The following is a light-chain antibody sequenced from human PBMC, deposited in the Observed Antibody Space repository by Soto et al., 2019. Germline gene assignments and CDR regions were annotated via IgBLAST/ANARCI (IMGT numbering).Light chain of an antibody. CDR2: GNS. CDR1: SSDIGGYYY. J-gene: IGLJ1*01. Sequence: QSVLTQPASVSGSPGQSITISCTGTSSDIGGYYYVSWYQHHPGKAPKLLIYGNSNRPSGVPDRFSGSKSGTSASLAITGLQAEDEADYYCQSYDSSLSGYVFGTGTKVTVL. V-gene: IGLV1-40*01. CDR3: QSYDSSLSGYV.